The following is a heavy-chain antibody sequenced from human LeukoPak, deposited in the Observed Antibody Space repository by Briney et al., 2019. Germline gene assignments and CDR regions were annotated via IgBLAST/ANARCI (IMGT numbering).Heavy chain of an antibody. J-gene: IGHJ4*02. Sequence: GGSLRLSCAASGFTVSDTYMSWVRQAPGNGLEWVSLIYSGGNTYYADSVKGRFSISRDNSKNTLYLQMNSLRAEDTAVYYCARAYCSGGSCYFDYWGQGALVTVSS. CDR2: IYSGGNT. CDR3: ARAYCSGGSCYFDY. V-gene: IGHV3-53*01. CDR1: GFTVSDTY. D-gene: IGHD2-15*01.